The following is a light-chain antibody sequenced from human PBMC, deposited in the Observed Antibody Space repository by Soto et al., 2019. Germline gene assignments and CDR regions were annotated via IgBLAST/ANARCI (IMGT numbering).Light chain of an antibody. CDR2: GAS. J-gene: IGKJ2*01. V-gene: IGKV3-20*01. CDR1: QVIGSRY. Sequence: EIVMTQSPGTLSLSPGDRATISCRASQVIGSRYLAWYQQRPGQAPRLLIYGASNTATGIPGRFSGSGSGTDFTLSISRLEPEDFAVYYCQQYDSTPYTFGQGTRLDMK. CDR3: QQYDSTPYT.